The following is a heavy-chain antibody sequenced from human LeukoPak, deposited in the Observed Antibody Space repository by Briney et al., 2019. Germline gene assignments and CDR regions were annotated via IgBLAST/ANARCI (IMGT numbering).Heavy chain of an antibody. CDR1: GFTFSDYY. D-gene: IGHD3-10*01. CDR2: INHSGST. CDR3: ARAFGDFDY. J-gene: IGHJ4*02. Sequence: PGGSLRLSCAASGFTFSDYYMSWIRQPPGKGLEWIGEINHSGSTNYNPSLKSRVTISVDTSKNQFSLKLSSVTAADTAVYYCARAFGDFDYWGQGTLVTVSS. V-gene: IGHV4-34*01.